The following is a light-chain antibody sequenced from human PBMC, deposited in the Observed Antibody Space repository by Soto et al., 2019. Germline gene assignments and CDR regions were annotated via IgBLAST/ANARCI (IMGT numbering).Light chain of an antibody. CDR3: HQFASLPYS. V-gene: IGKV1-33*01. CDR2: DAS. Sequence: DIQMTQSPSSLSASVGDRVIITCQASQDISKFLNWYQQKPGKAPRLLIYDASNLEAGVPSRFSASGSGTHFTFNLSSLQPDDIATYYCHQFASLPYSFGQGTKLQIK. J-gene: IGKJ2*03. CDR1: QDISKF.